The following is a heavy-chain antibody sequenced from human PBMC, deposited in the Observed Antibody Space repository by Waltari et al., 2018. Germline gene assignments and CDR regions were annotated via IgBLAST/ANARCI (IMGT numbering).Heavy chain of an antibody. J-gene: IGHJ3*02. D-gene: IGHD3-16*01. CDR3: VKDVQAHLGESDGVFDI. V-gene: IGHV3-9*01. CDR2: ISWNSGKI. CDR1: GFTFEDYG. Sequence: EVQLVESGGGLVQPGRSLRISCAASGFTFEDYGMHWVRQGAGKGLEWVSGISWNSGKIVYADSVKGRFTISRDNAKKSLYLQMNSLRLEDTALYYCVKDVQAHLGESDGVFDIWGQGTMVTVSS.